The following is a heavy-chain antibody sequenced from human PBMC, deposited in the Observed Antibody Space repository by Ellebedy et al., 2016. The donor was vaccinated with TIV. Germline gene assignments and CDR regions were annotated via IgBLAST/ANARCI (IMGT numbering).Heavy chain of an antibody. CDR3: LRHVSIVGPSELDH. CDR1: GDSVSSHSY. D-gene: IGHD1-26*01. CDR2: LDNSGSA. J-gene: IGHJ4*02. V-gene: IGHV4-39*01. Sequence: SETLSLXXSVSGDSVSSHSYWGWIRQSPGKGLEWVASLDNSGSAYYNPSLKIRVTISLDTSQNQVSLKLKSATATDTATYYCLRHVSIVGPSELDHWGQGTLVTVSS.